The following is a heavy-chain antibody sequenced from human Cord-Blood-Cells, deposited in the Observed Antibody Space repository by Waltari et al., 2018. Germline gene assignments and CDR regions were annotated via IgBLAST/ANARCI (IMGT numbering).Heavy chain of an antibody. V-gene: IGHV4-31*03. D-gene: IGHD1-26*01. CDR1: GGSISSGGYY. CDR2: IYYSGST. Sequence: QVQLQESGPGLVQPSQTLSLTCTVSGGSISSGGYYWSWIRQHPGKGLEWIGYIYYSGSTYYNPSLKSRVTISVDTSKNQFSLKLSSVTAADTAVYYCAREKSGSYWGWFDPWGQGTLVTVSS. J-gene: IGHJ5*02. CDR3: AREKSGSYWGWFDP.